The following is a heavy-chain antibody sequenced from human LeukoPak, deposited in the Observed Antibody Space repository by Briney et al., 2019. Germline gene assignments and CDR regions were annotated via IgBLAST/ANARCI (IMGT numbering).Heavy chain of an antibody. Sequence: GGSLRLSCAASGFTFSSYEMNWVRQAPGKGLEWVSYISSSGSTIYYADSVKGRFTISRDNAKNSLYLQMNSLRAEDTAVYYCARGSYYYYYMDVWGKGTTVTISS. D-gene: IGHD3-10*01. J-gene: IGHJ6*03. CDR2: ISSSGSTI. V-gene: IGHV3-48*03. CDR1: GFTFSSYE. CDR3: ARGSYYYYYMDV.